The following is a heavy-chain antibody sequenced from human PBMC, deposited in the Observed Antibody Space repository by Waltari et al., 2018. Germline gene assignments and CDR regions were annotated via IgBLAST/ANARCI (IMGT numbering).Heavy chain of an antibody. J-gene: IGHJ3*02. V-gene: IGHV3-74*01. CDR2: INSDGSST. CDR1: GFTLSSYR. D-gene: IGHD6-13*01. Sequence: EVQLVESGGGLVQPGGSLRLSCAASGFTLSSYRMHWVRQSPGKGLVWVSRINSDGSSTSYADSVKGRFTISRDNAKNTLYLQMNSLRAEDTAVYYCARDGAYSSTWYDIWGQGTMVTVSS. CDR3: ARDGAYSSTWYDI.